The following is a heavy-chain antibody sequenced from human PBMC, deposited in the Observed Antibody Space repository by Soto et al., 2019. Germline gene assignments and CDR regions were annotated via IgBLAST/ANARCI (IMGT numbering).Heavy chain of an antibody. D-gene: IGHD2-21*02. CDR1: GGSFSGYY. J-gene: IGHJ4*02. V-gene: IGHV4-34*01. CDR3: ARGRKKGGNSGAGFDY. Sequence: KTSETLSLTCAVYGGSFSGYYWSWIRQPPGKGLEWIGEINHSGSTNYNPSLKSRVTISVDTSKNQFSLKLSSVTAADTAVYYCARGRKKGGNSGAGFDYWGQGTLVTVSS. CDR2: INHSGST.